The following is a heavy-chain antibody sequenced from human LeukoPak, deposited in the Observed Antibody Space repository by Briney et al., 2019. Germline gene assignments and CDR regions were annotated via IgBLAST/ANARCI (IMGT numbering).Heavy chain of an antibody. CDR2: IYTSGST. J-gene: IGHJ6*03. Sequence: SETLSLTCTVSGVSISSYYWSWIRQPAGKGLEWIGRIYTSGSTNYNPSLKSRVTMSVDTSKNQFSLKLSSVTAADTAVYYCARDGLYYGSGSHDYYMDVWGKGTTVTISS. CDR1: GVSISSYY. CDR3: ARDGLYYGSGSHDYYMDV. D-gene: IGHD3-10*01. V-gene: IGHV4-4*07.